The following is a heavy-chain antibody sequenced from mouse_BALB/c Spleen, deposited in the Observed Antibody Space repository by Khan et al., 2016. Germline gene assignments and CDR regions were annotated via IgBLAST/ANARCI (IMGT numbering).Heavy chain of an antibody. J-gene: IGHJ3*01. CDR2: IRLKSNNYAT. CDR1: GFTFSNYW. V-gene: IGHV6-6*02. Sequence: EVKLEVSGGGLVQPGGSMKLSCVASGFTFSNYWMNWVRQSLEKGLEWVAEIRLKSNNYATHYAESVKGRFTISRADSKSSVYLQMNNLRAEDTGIYYCTTGFAYWGQGTLVTVSA. CDR3: TTGFAY.